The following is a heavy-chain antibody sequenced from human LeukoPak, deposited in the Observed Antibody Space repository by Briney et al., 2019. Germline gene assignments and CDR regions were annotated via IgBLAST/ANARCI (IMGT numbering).Heavy chain of an antibody. Sequence: ASVRVSCKASGYSFTSYGITWVRQAPGQGLEWLGWISGLNGQTDYVQKVQGRVTMSTDTSTSTAYLELTSLTSDDTAVYFCARGLGAFDYWGQGTLVTVSS. J-gene: IGHJ4*02. D-gene: IGHD3-10*01. CDR3: ARGLGAFDY. CDR2: ISGLNGQT. CDR1: GYSFTSYG. V-gene: IGHV1-18*01.